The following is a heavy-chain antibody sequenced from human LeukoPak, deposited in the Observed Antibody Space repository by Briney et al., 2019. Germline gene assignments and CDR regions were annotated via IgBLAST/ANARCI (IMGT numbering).Heavy chain of an antibody. CDR2: INPSGDGT. CDR3: ARTCCSETSKFDY. J-gene: IGHJ4*02. D-gene: IGHD2-15*01. Sequence: ASVKVSCKASGYTFTSYYMHWVRQARGQGLEWMGVINPSGDGTSYAQKFQGGVTMTRNVSTSTVYMELSSLRSEDTAVYYCARTCCSETSKFDYWGQGTLVTVSS. CDR1: GYTFTSYY. V-gene: IGHV1-46*01.